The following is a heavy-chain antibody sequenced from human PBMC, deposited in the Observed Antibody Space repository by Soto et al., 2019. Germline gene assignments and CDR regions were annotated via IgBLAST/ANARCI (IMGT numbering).Heavy chain of an antibody. CDR1: GASVSSDTHY. V-gene: IGHV4-31*02. J-gene: IGHJ5*02. CDR3: ARGPGYWFDP. CDR2: VYYSGST. Sequence: SETLSLTCTVSGASVSSDTHYWAWVRQPLGKGLEWIGCVYYSGSTYYNPSLKSRVTISVDTSKNQFSLKLSSVTAADTAVYYCARGPGYWFDPWGQGTLVTVSS.